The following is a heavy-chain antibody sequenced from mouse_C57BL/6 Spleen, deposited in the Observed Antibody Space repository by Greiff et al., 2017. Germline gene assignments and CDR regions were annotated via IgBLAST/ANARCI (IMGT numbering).Heavy chain of an antibody. CDR2: ISSGGSYT. Sequence: EVKLVESGGDLVKPGGSLKLSCAASGFTFSSYGMSWVRQTPDKRLEWVATISSGGSYTYYPDSVKGRFTISRDNAKNTLYLQMSSLKSEDTAMYYCARKDDCDGPFMDYWGQGTSVTVSS. V-gene: IGHV5-6*01. CDR3: ARKDDCDGPFMDY. D-gene: IGHD2-4*01. J-gene: IGHJ4*01. CDR1: GFTFSSYG.